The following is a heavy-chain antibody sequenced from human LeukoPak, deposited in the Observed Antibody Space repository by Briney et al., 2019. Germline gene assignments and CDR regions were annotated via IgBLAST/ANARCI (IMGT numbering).Heavy chain of an antibody. Sequence: PSETLSLTCAVYGVSFSGYYWSWIRQPPGKGLEWIGEINHSGSTNYNPSLKSRVTISVDTSKNQFSLKLSSVTAADTAVYYCARASDYGGNRIDYWGQGTLVTVSS. CDR1: GVSFSGYY. J-gene: IGHJ4*02. D-gene: IGHD4-23*01. V-gene: IGHV4-34*01. CDR3: ARASDYGGNRIDY. CDR2: INHSGST.